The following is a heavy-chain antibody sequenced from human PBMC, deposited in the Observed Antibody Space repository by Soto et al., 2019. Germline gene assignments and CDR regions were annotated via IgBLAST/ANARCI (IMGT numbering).Heavy chain of an antibody. Sequence: EVQLLESGGGLVQPGGSLRLSCAASGFTFSSYAMSWVRQAPGKGLEWVSAISGSGGSTYYADSVKGRFTISRDNSKNPLYLQMNSLRAEDTAVYYCAKDADSMIVVVIAYDAFDIWGQGTMVAVSS. V-gene: IGHV3-23*01. D-gene: IGHD3-22*01. CDR1: GFTFSSYA. J-gene: IGHJ3*02. CDR2: ISGSGGST. CDR3: AKDADSMIVVVIAYDAFDI.